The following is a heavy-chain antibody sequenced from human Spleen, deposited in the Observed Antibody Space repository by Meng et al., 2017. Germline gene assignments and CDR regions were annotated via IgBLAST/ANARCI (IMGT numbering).Heavy chain of an antibody. V-gene: IGHV3-73*01. Sequence: GESLKISCAASGFTFSGSAMHWVRQASGKGLEWVGRIRSKANSYATAYAASVKGRFTITRNDSKNTAYLKMNSMKTEDAAVYYCTKESSCRGGSCYSRVYWGQGTLVTVSS. CDR1: GFTFSGSA. CDR3: TKESSCRGGSCYSRVY. J-gene: IGHJ4*02. CDR2: IRSKANSYAT. D-gene: IGHD2-15*01.